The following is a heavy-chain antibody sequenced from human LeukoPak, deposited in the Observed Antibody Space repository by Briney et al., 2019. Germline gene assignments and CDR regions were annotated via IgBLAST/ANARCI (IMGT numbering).Heavy chain of an antibody. CDR2: IRGGGAGT. CDR3: AECAESYGNDAFDL. J-gene: IGHJ3*01. V-gene: IGHV3-23*01. D-gene: IGHD3-16*01. CDR1: GFTFGHYG. Sequence: PGGSLRLSCAASGFTFGHYGMAWVRQAPGKGLEWVSYIRGGGAGTLYADSVKGRFTVSRDNSKSTLYLQMNSLRVEDTAVYYCAECAESYGNDAFDLWGPGTTVTVSS.